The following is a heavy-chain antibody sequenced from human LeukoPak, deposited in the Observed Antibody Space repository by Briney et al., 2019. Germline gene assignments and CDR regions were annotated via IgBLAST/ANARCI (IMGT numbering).Heavy chain of an antibody. D-gene: IGHD3-22*01. V-gene: IGHV5-51*01. Sequence: GESLKISCKGSGYSFTSYWIGWVRQMPGKGLGWMGIIYPGDSDTRYSPSFQGHVTISADKSISTAYLQWSSLKASDTAMYYCARQDYYDSSGYWPRDYWGQGTLVTVSS. CDR2: IYPGDSDT. CDR3: ARQDYYDSSGYWPRDY. CDR1: GYSFTSYW. J-gene: IGHJ4*02.